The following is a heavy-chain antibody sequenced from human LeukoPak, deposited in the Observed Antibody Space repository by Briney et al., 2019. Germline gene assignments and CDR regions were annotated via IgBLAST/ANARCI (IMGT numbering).Heavy chain of an antibody. CDR3: ARGLEFSATTWDHFDF. V-gene: IGHV3-33*08. CDR1: GFTFSNFG. Sequence: GSLRLSCAASGFTFSNFGMHWVRQAPGKGLEWVAVIWYDGTNKYSADSVKGRFTISRDNSKNTLYLQMNSLRAEDTALYYCARGLEFSATTWDHFDFWGQGTLVTVSS. CDR2: IWYDGTNK. J-gene: IGHJ4*02. D-gene: IGHD4-17*01.